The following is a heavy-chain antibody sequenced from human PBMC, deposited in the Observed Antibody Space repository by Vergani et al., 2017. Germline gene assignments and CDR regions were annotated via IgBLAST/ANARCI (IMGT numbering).Heavy chain of an antibody. CDR2: IRSKANSYAT. D-gene: IGHD2-8*02. V-gene: IGHV3-73*02. Sequence: EVQLVESGGGLVQPGGSLKLSCAASGFTFSGSAMHWVRQASGKGLEWVGRIRSKANSYATAYAASVKGRFTISRDDSKNTLYLQMNSLRAEDTAVYYCARDAGGGFFDYWGQGTLVTVSS. CDR3: ARDAGGGFFDY. J-gene: IGHJ4*02. CDR1: GFTFSGSA.